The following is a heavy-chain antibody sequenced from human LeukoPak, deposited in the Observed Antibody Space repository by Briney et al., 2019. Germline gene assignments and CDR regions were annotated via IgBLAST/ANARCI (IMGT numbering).Heavy chain of an antibody. CDR1: GFTFSNCD. CDR2: IQYDGNNK. Sequence: PGGSLRLSCAASGFTFSNCDMHWVRQAPGKGLEWVAFIQYDGNNKYYADSVKGRFTISRDNSKNTLYLQMNSLKSEDTAVYYCAKLLVWYQLPPGGQIDYWGQGTLVTVSS. J-gene: IGHJ4*02. D-gene: IGHD2-2*01. V-gene: IGHV3-30*02. CDR3: AKLLVWYQLPPGGQIDY.